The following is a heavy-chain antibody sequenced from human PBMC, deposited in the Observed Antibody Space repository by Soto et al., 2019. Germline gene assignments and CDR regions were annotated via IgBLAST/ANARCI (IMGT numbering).Heavy chain of an antibody. V-gene: IGHV3-49*03. D-gene: IGHD2-15*01. CDR3: TRDEIIVYYYYMDV. CDR1: GFTFSGYA. J-gene: IGHJ6*03. CDR2: IRSKAYGGTT. Sequence: PGGSLRLSCAGSGFTFSGYAMSWLRQAPGKGLEWVGFIRSKAYGGTTEYAASVKGRFTISRDDSKSIAYLQMNSLKTEDTAVYYCTRDEIIVYYYYMDVWGKGTTVTVSS.